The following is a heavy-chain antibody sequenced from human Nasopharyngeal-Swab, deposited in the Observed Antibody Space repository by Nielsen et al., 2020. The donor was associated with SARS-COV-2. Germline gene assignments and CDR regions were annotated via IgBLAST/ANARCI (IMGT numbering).Heavy chain of an antibody. J-gene: IGHJ3*02. CDR3: ARDPHAERITIFGVVIRPGTFDI. CDR2: INHSGST. D-gene: IGHD3-3*01. V-gene: IGHV4-34*01. Sequence: RQAPGKGLEWIGEINHSGSTNYNPSLKSRVTISVDTSKNQFSLKLTSVTAADTALYYCARDPHAERITIFGVVIRPGTFDIWGQGTMVTVSS.